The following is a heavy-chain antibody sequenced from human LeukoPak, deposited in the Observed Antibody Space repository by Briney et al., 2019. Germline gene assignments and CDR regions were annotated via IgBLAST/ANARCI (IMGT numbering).Heavy chain of an antibody. J-gene: IGHJ4*02. D-gene: IGHD6-13*01. CDR3: AGLQFSGSGAFDY. V-gene: IGHV3-48*03. Sequence: GGSLRLSCAASGFTFSSYEMNWVRQAPGKGLEWVSYISTSGNTIYYADSVKGRFTISRNNAKNSLYLQMNSLRAEDTAVYYCAGLQFSGSGAFDYGGQGTLVSVSS. CDR2: ISTSGNTI. CDR1: GFTFSSYE.